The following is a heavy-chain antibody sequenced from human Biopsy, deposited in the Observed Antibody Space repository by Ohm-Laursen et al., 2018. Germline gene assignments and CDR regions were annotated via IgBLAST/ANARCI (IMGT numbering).Heavy chain of an antibody. CDR1: EGTFSNYG. Sequence: SVKVSCKAPEGTFSNYGVNWVRQAPGQGLEWLGGNIPILGTGNYAQKFQDRVTVAADTSTSTATMELRSLRSDDTAVYYCATKLTGYFHHWGQGTLVIVSP. CDR2: NIPILGTG. V-gene: IGHV1-69*06. CDR3: ATKLTGYFHH. J-gene: IGHJ1*01. D-gene: IGHD3-9*01.